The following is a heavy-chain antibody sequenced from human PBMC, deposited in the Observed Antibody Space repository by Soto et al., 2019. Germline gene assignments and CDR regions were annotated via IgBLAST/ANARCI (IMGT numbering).Heavy chain of an antibody. D-gene: IGHD6-19*01. CDR3: ARHNPGKDQRDAAEQWLDSRRRPESPDY. V-gene: IGHV4-39*01. CDR2: IYYSGST. CDR1: GGSISSSSYY. J-gene: IGHJ4*02. Sequence: PSETLSLTCTVSGGSISSSSYYWGWIRQPPGKGLEWIGSIYYSGSTYYNPSLKSRVTISVDTSKNQFSLKLSSVTAADTAVYYCARHNPGKDQRDAAEQWLDSRRRPESPDYWGQGTLVTVSS.